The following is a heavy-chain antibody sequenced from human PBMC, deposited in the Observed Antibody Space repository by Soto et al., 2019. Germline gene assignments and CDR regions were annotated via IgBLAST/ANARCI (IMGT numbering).Heavy chain of an antibody. V-gene: IGHV3-43*01. Sequence: PGGSLRLSCAASGFTFDDYTMHWVRQAPGKGLEWVSLISWDGGSTYYADSVKGRFTISRDNSKNSLYLQMNSLRTEDTALYYCAKDPGLPGWSTDYYYGMDVWGQGTTVTVSS. CDR1: GFTFDDYT. D-gene: IGHD1-1*01. CDR3: AKDPGLPGWSTDYYYGMDV. J-gene: IGHJ6*02. CDR2: ISWDGGST.